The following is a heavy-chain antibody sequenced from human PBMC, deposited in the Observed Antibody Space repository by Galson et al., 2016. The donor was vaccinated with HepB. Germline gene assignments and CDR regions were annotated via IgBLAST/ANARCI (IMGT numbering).Heavy chain of an antibody. J-gene: IGHJ4*02. V-gene: IGHV3-33*01. Sequence: SLRLSCAASGFTFSNYGMNWVRQAPGKGLERVAGIRPDGSNEYYVDSVKGRFTVSRDNSKNILFLQMSGLRAEDTALYYCARDSGVVAPTFDHWGQGTLVTVSS. CDR3: ARDSGVVAPTFDH. D-gene: IGHD3-22*01. CDR2: IRPDGSNE. CDR1: GFTFSNYG.